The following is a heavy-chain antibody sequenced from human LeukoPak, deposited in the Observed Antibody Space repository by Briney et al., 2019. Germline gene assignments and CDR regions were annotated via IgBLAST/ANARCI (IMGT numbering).Heavy chain of an antibody. D-gene: IGHD3-3*01. J-gene: IGHJ4*02. CDR2: ITRASSTI. CDR1: GFTFSHYT. V-gene: IGHV3-48*01. Sequence: PGGSLRLSCAASGFTFSHYTMNWVRQAPGKGLEWVSYITRASSTIYYADSVRGRFTISRDNAKNSLYLQMNSLRAEDTAVYYCAREDHDYDFSFDYWGQGTLVTVSS. CDR3: AREDHDYDFSFDY.